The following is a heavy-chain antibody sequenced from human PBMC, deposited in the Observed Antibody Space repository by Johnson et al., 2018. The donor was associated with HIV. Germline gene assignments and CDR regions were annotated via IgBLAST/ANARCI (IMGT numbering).Heavy chain of an antibody. J-gene: IGHJ3*02. D-gene: IGHD1/OR15-1a*01. CDR3: VRDFRSVGTTDASDI. CDR2: IKQDGSEK. V-gene: IGHV3-7*01. Sequence: VQLVESGGGVVQPGRSLRLSFAASGFTFSDYYMSWIRQAPGKGLEWVANIKQDGSEKSYVDSVKGRFTISRDNAKNSLYLQISSLRAEDTAVYFCVRDFRSVGTTDASDIWGQGTMITVSS. CDR1: GFTFSDYY.